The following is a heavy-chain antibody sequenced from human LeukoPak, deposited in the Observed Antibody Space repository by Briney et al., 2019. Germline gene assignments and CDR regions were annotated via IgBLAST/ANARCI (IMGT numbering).Heavy chain of an antibody. V-gene: IGHV4-38-2*02. CDR1: GYSISSGYY. CDR2: IYHSGST. CDR3: ARDLKWFGEVYGAAFDI. J-gene: IGHJ3*02. D-gene: IGHD3-10*01. Sequence: TTSETLSLTCTVSGYSISSGYYWGWIRRPPGQGLEWIGSIYHSGSTYYNPSLKSRVTISVDTSKNQFSLKLSSVTAADTAVYYCARDLKWFGEVYGAAFDIWGQGTMVTVSS.